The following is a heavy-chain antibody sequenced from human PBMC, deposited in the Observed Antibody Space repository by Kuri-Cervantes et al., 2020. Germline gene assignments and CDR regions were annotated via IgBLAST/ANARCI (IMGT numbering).Heavy chain of an antibody. V-gene: IGHV1-18*01. J-gene: IGHJ6*03. Sequence: ASVKVSCKASGYAFTSYGISWVRQAPGQGLEWMGWISAYNGDTNYAQKLQGRVTMTTDTSTSTAYMELRSLRSDDTAVYYCARDSAKDYGDYGGRRGGPYYYYYMDVWGKGTTVTVSS. CDR1: GYAFTSYG. CDR2: ISAYNGDT. CDR3: ARDSAKDYGDYGGRRGGPYYYYYMDV. D-gene: IGHD4-17*01.